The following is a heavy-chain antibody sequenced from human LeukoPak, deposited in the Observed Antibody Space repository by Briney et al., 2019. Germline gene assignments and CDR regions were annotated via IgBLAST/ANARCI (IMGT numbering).Heavy chain of an antibody. J-gene: IGHJ4*02. CDR2: IYPGDSDT. Sequence: GESLKISCKGSGYSFTNYWIGWVRQMPGKGLEWMGIIYPGDSDTRYCPSFQGQVTISADMSIRTAYLQWSSLKASDTAMYYCAKLGAYSSGWYGSFDYWGQGTLVTVSS. D-gene: IGHD6-13*01. CDR1: GYSFTNYW. CDR3: AKLGAYSSGWYGSFDY. V-gene: IGHV5-51*01.